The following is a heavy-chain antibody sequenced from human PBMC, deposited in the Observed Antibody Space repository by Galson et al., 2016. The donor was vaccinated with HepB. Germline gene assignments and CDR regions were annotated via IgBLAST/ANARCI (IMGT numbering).Heavy chain of an antibody. J-gene: IGHJ6*02. CDR1: GFTFSSYY. CDR2: LQQDGREN. Sequence: SLRLSCAASGFTFSSYYMTWVRQDPGKGLEWVAKLQQDGRENYYVDSVKGRFTISRDNAKNSLYLQLNRLRAEDTAVYYRAREDFYRLDVWGQGTTVTVSS. CDR3: AREDFYRLDV. D-gene: IGHD2/OR15-2a*01. V-gene: IGHV3-7*01.